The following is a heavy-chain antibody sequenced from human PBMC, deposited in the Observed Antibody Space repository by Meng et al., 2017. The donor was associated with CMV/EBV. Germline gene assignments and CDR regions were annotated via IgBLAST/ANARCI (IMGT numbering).Heavy chain of an antibody. V-gene: IGHV3-11*01. CDR2: ISSSGSTI. CDR1: GFTFSDYY. Sequence: GESLKISCAASGFTFSDYYMSWIRQAPGKGLEWVSYISSSGSTIYYADSVKGRFTISRDNAKNSLYLRMNSLRAEDTAVYYCARHTLYYYGSGSYSFAAVVSGEYYYYYGMDVWGQGTTVTVSS. J-gene: IGHJ6*02. D-gene: IGHD3-10*01. CDR3: ARHTLYYYGSGSYSFAAVVSGEYYYYYGMDV.